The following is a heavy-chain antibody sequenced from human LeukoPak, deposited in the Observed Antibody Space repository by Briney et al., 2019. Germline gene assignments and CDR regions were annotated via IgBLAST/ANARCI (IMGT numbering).Heavy chain of an antibody. CDR3: ASHKGNYYDSSGEVDY. CDR1: GGSISSYY. J-gene: IGHJ4*02. V-gene: IGHV4-4*07. CDR2: IYTSGST. D-gene: IGHD3-22*01. Sequence: SETLSLTCTVSGGSISSYYWSWIRQPAGKGLEWIGRIYTSGSTNYNPSLKSRVTMSVDTSKNQFSLELSSVTAADTAVYYCASHKGNYYDSSGEVDYWGQGTLVTVSS.